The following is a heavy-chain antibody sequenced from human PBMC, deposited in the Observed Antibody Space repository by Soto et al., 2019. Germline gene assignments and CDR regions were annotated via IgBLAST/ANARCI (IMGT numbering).Heavy chain of an antibody. J-gene: IGHJ5*02. CDR2: ISSSSSTI. V-gene: IGHV3-48*02. D-gene: IGHD6-19*01. CDR3: AREAYSSGLIWFDP. Sequence: EVQLVESGGGLVQPGGSLRLSCAASGFTFSSYSMNWVRQAPGKGLEWVSYISSSSSTIYYADSVKGRFTISRDNAKNSLYLQMNSLRDEDTAVYYCAREAYSSGLIWFDPWGQGTLVTVSS. CDR1: GFTFSSYS.